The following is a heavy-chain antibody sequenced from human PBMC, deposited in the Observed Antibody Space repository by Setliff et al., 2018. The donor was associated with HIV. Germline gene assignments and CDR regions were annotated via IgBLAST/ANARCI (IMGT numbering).Heavy chain of an antibody. J-gene: IGHJ4*02. Sequence: GASVKVFCKASGDTFSSSAISWVRQAPGQGLEWMGTIIPAFFTTHYAQKFQATVTITADESTNIAYMELSSLRSEDTAIFYCARHPREGPQLNYKFDSWGQGTLVTVSS. D-gene: IGHD1-7*01. V-gene: IGHV1-69*13. CDR2: IIPAFFTT. CDR1: GDTFSSSA. CDR3: ARHPREGPQLNYKFDS.